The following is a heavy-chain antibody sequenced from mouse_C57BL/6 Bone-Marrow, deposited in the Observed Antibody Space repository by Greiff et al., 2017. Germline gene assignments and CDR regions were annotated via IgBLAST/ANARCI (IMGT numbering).Heavy chain of an antibody. CDR1: GYTFTDYN. J-gene: IGHJ2*01. V-gene: IGHV1-22*01. Sequence: VQLKQSGPELVKPGASVKMSCKASGYTFTDYNMHWVKQSHGKSLEWIGYINPNNGGTSYNQKFKGKATLTVNKSSSTAYMELRSLTSEDSAVYYCARSDYGSWYYFDYWGQGTTLTVSS. D-gene: IGHD1-1*01. CDR2: INPNNGGT. CDR3: ARSDYGSWYYFDY.